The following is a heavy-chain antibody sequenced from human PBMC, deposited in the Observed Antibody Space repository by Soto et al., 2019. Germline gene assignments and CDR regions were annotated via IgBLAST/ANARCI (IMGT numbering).Heavy chain of an antibody. J-gene: IGHJ5*02. CDR3: ARETQCLNWFDP. CDR2: INPSGGST. D-gene: IGHD6-19*01. V-gene: IGHV1-46*01. CDR1: GYTFTSYN. Sequence: ASVKVSCKAFGYTFTSYNMHWVRQAPGQGLEWMGIINPSGGSTNYAQKFQGRVTMTRDTSTSTVYMELSSLRAEDTAVYYCARETQCLNWFDPWGQGTLVTVSS.